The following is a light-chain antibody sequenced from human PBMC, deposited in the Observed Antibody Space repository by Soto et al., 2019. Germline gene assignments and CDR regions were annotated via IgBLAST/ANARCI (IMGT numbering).Light chain of an antibody. CDR3: QTWGTGIHVV. CDR1: SGHSSYA. CDR2: LNSDGSH. Sequence: QLVLTQSPSASASLGASVKLICTLSSGHSSYAITWHQQQPEKGPRYLMKLNSDGSHYKGDGIPDRFSGSSSGAERYLIISSLQSEDEADYYCQTWGTGIHVVFGGGTKLTVL. V-gene: IGLV4-69*01. J-gene: IGLJ2*01.